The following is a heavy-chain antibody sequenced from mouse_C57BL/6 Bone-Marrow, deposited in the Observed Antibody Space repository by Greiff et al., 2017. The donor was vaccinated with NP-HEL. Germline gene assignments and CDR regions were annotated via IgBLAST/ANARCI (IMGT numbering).Heavy chain of an antibody. J-gene: IGHJ4*01. Sequence: QVQLQQSGAELARPGASVKLSCKASGYTFTSYGISWVKQRTGQGLEWIGEIYPRSGNTYYTEKFKGKATLTADKSSSTAYMELRSLTSEDSAVYFCARGADLLGPMDYWGQGTSVTVSS. CDR2: IYPRSGNT. V-gene: IGHV1-81*01. CDR1: GYTFTSYG. CDR3: ARGADLLGPMDY. D-gene: IGHD2-1*01.